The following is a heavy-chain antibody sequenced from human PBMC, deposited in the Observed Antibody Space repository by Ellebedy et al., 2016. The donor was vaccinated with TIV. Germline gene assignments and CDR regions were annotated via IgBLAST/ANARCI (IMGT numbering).Heavy chain of an antibody. D-gene: IGHD6-6*01. Sequence: GGSLRLXXAASGFTFDDYAMHWVRQAPGKGLEWVSGISWNSGSIGYADSVKGRFTISRDNAKNSLYLQMNSLRAEDTAVYYCARLGDRGSSSWEPKDAFDIWGQGTMVTVSS. J-gene: IGHJ3*02. CDR1: GFTFDDYA. CDR2: ISWNSGSI. CDR3: ARLGDRGSSSWEPKDAFDI. V-gene: IGHV3-9*01.